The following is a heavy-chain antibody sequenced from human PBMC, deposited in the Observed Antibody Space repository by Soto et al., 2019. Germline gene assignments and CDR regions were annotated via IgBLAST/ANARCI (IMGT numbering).Heavy chain of an antibody. CDR2: VYYSGGA. CDR1: GVSIPNSHSF. J-gene: IGHJ5*01. V-gene: IGHV4-39*01. CDR3: GRVVEGATRHTDFDS. Sequence: QLQLQESGPGLVKPSETLSLTCAVSGVSIPNSHSFWGWIRQSPGKGLEFIGSVYYSGGANYNPSLKSRVTISVDTSKNQFSLRVNSVTAADTAVYYCGRVVEGATRHTDFDSWGQGTLVTVSS. D-gene: IGHD2-15*01.